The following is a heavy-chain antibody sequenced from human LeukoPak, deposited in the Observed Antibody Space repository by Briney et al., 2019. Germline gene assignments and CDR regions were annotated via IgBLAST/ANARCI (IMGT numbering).Heavy chain of an antibody. J-gene: IGHJ3*02. CDR1: GFTVSSNY. CDR3: ATEGSGFVLMVYAISDAFDI. V-gene: IGHV3-20*04. CDR2: INWNGGST. D-gene: IGHD2-8*01. Sequence: PGGSLRLSCAASGFTVSSNYMSWVRQAPGKGLEWVSGINWNGGSTGYADSVKGRFTISRANAKNSLYLQMKSLRAEDTALYYCATEGSGFVLMVYAISDAFDIWGQGTMVTVSS.